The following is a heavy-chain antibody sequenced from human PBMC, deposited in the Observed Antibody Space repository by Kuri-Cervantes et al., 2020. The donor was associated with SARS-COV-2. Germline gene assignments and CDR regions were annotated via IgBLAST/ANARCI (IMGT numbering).Heavy chain of an antibody. V-gene: IGHV2-70*17. CDR3: ARISETNYYDSSGFYKD. CDR1: GFSLSTSGMC. J-gene: IGHJ4*02. D-gene: IGHD3-22*01. CDR2: IDWDDDK. Sequence: SGPTLVKPTQTLTLPCTLCGFSLSTSGMCVSWIRQPPGKALEWLARIDWDDDKFYRTSLKTRLTISKDTSKNQVVLTMTNMDPVDTATYYCARISETNYYDSSGFYKDWGQGTLVTVSS.